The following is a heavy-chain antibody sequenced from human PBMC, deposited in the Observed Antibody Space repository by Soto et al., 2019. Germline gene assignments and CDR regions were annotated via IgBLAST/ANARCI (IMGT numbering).Heavy chain of an antibody. Sequence: EVQLVESGGGLVQPGGSLRLSCAASGFTFSSYWMSWVRQAPGKGLEWVANIKQDGSEEYYVDSVKGRFTISRDNAKNSLYLQMNSLRAEDTAVYYCARAKFGELDAFDIWGQGTMVTVSS. CDR3: ARAKFGELDAFDI. V-gene: IGHV3-7*01. CDR1: GFTFSSYW. D-gene: IGHD3-10*01. CDR2: IKQDGSEE. J-gene: IGHJ3*02.